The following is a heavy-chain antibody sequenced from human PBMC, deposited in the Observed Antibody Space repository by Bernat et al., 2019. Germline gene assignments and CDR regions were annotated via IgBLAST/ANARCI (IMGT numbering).Heavy chain of an antibody. CDR2: IWYDGSNE. V-gene: IGHV3-33*08. D-gene: IGHD4-17*01. CDR3: ARVSLYGAPASGMDV. Sequence: VQLVESGGGLVQPGGSLRLSCAASGFTFSSYWMHWVRQAPGKGLEWVAVIWYDGSNENYADSVKGRFTISRDNSKNTLYLQMNSLRAEDTAVYYCARVSLYGAPASGMDVWGQGTTVTVSS. CDR1: GFTFSSYW. J-gene: IGHJ6*02.